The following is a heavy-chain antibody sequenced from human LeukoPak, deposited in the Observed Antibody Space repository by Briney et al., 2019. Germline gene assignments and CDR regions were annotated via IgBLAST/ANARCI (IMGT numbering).Heavy chain of an antibody. D-gene: IGHD3-9*01. CDR3: ARDYYDILTGKNDAFDI. CDR1: GYTFTNYY. CDR2: INPSGGST. V-gene: IGHV1-46*01. J-gene: IGHJ3*02. Sequence: ASVKVSCKASGYTFTNYYIHWVRQAPGQGLEWMGIINPSGGSTSYAQKFQGRVTMTRDTSTSTVYMELSSLRSEDTAVYYCARDYYDILTGKNDAFDIWGQGSMVTVSS.